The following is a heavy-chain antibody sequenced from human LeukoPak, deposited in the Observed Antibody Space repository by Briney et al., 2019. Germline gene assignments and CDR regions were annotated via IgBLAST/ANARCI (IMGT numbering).Heavy chain of an antibody. D-gene: IGHD3-9*01. CDR1: GGTLSSYA. CDR3: ARAPYDILTGYYLYYFDY. V-gene: IGHV1-69*13. CDR2: IIPIFGTA. Sequence: SVKVSCKASGGTLSSYAISWVRQAPGQGLEWMGGIIPIFGTANYAQKFQGRVTITADESTSTAYMELSSLRSEDTAVYYCARAPYDILTGYYLYYFDYWGQGTLVTVSS. J-gene: IGHJ4*02.